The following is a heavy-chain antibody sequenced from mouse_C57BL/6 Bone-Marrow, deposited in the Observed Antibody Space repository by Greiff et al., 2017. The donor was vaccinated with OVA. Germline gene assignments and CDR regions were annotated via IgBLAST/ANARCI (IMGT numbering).Heavy chain of an antibody. Sequence: VQLQQSGAELVKPGASVKLSCKASGYTFTSYWMQWVKQRPGQGLEWIGEIDPSDSYTNYNQKFKGKATLTVDTSSSTAYMQLSSLTSEDSAVYYCARIPPEPYYFDYWGRGTTLPVS. J-gene: IGHJ2*01. V-gene: IGHV1-50*01. CDR2: IDPSDSYT. CDR1: GYTFTSYW. CDR3: ARIPPEPYYFDY. D-gene: IGHD5-1-1*01.